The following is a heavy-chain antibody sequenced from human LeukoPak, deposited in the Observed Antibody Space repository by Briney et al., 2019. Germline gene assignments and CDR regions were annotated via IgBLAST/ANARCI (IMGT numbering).Heavy chain of an antibody. Sequence: GGSLRLSCAASGFTFSDYYMSWIRQAPGKGLEWVSYISSSGSTIYYADSVKGRFTISRDNAKNSLYLQMNSLRAEDTAVYYCARVPSPLYYYDSSGYYHFDYWGQGTLVTVSS. CDR3: ARVPSPLYYYDSSGYYHFDY. J-gene: IGHJ4*02. CDR1: GFTFSDYY. D-gene: IGHD3-22*01. V-gene: IGHV3-11*01. CDR2: ISSSGSTI.